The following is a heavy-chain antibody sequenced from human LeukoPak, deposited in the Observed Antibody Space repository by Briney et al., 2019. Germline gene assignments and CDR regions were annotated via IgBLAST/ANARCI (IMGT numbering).Heavy chain of an antibody. CDR1: GYTFTGYY. J-gene: IGHJ6*03. D-gene: IGHD6-13*01. V-gene: IGHV1-2*02. CDR3: ARGHGSSSWYFYYYYYMDV. Sequence: GASVKVSCTASGYTFTGYYMHWVRQAPGQGLEWMGWINPNSGGTNFAQKFQGRVTMTRDTSISTAYMELSRLKSDDTAVYYCARGHGSSSWYFYYYYYMDVWGKGTTVTISS. CDR2: INPNSGGT.